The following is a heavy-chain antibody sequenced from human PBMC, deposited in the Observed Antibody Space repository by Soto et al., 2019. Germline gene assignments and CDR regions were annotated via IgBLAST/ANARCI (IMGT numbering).Heavy chain of an antibody. CDR2: ISGSGGST. D-gene: IGHD3-22*01. CDR1: GFTFSSYA. J-gene: IGHJ4*02. V-gene: IGHV3-23*01. CDR3: AEVRSSGYLSDY. Sequence: GGSLRLSCAASGFTFSSYAMSWVRQAPGKGLEWVSAISGSGGSTYYADSVKGRFTISRDNSKNTLYLQMNSLRAEDTAVYYCAEVRSSGYLSDYWGQGTLVTVSS.